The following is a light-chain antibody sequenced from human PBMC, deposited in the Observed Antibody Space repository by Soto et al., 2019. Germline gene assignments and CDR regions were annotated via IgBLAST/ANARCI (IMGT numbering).Light chain of an antibody. J-gene: IGKJ5*01. CDR2: GAT. Sequence: EIGLTQSPGTLSLFPGERATLSCRASQSLITRYLAWYQQKPGQAPRLLIYGATSRATGIPDRFSGSGSGTDFTLTISGLEPEDFAVYSCQQYGTSPTFGQGTRLEIK. CDR1: QSLITRY. CDR3: QQYGTSPT. V-gene: IGKV3-20*01.